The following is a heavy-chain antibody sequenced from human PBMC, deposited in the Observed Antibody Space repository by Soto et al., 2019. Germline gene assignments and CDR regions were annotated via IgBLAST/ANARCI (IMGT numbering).Heavy chain of an antibody. D-gene: IGHD3-22*01. CDR1: GFTFSSYA. Sequence: GGSLRLSCAASGFTFSSYAMSWVRQAPGKGLEWASAISGSGGSTYYADSVKGRFTISRDNSKNTLYLQMNSLRAEDTAVYYCASYDSSGYTLDYWGQGTLVTVSS. V-gene: IGHV3-23*01. CDR3: ASYDSSGYTLDY. J-gene: IGHJ4*02. CDR2: ISGSGGST.